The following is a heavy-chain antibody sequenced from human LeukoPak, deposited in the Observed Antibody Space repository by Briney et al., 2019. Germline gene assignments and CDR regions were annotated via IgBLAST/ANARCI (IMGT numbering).Heavy chain of an antibody. D-gene: IGHD3-22*01. Sequence: PGRFLRLSCAASGFTFSSYGMHWVRQAPGKGLEWVAVIWYDGSNKYYADSVKGRFTISRDNSKNTLYLQMNSLRAEDTAVYYCARDPSMIVGGYYFDYWGKGTLVTVSS. J-gene: IGHJ4*02. CDR3: ARDPSMIVGGYYFDY. V-gene: IGHV3-33*01. CDR1: GFTFSSYG. CDR2: IWYDGSNK.